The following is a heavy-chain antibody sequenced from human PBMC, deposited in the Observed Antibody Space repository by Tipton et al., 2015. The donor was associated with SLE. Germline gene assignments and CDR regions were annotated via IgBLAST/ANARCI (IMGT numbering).Heavy chain of an antibody. V-gene: IGHV3-21*01. D-gene: IGHD1-26*01. CDR3: VKWIVGATDY. CDR2: ISSRSSYI. CDR1: GFTVSSNY. Sequence: SLRLSCAASGFTVSSNYMSWVRQAPGKGLEWVSSISSRSSYIYYADSVKGRFTISRDNSKNTLYLQMSSLRAEDTAVYYCVKWIVGATDYWGQGTLVTVSS. J-gene: IGHJ4*02.